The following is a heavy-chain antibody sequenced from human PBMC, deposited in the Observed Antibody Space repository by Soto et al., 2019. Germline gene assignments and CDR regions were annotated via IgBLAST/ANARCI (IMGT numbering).Heavy chain of an antibody. Sequence: GASVKVSCKASGYTFTGYYMHWVRQAPGQGLEWMGWINPNSGGTNYAQKFQGWATMTRDTSISTAYMELSRLRSDDTAVYYCARDRESSSWPYYYYGMDVWGQGTTVTVSS. J-gene: IGHJ6*02. CDR1: GYTFTGYY. CDR2: INPNSGGT. D-gene: IGHD6-13*01. CDR3: ARDRESSSWPYYYYGMDV. V-gene: IGHV1-2*04.